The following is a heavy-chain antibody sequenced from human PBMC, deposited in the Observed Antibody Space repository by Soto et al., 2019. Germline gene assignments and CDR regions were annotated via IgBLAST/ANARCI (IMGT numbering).Heavy chain of an antibody. CDR2: IRSKTHNYAT. Sequence: EVQLVESGGGLVQPGESLKLSCAASGFTLSGSAEHWVRQASGKGLEWVGRIRSKTHNYATDYIASVKGRFTMSRDDSNNTAYLQMNGLKTDDTAVYYCTRSGGSYSFGYWGQGTLVTVSS. CDR3: TRSGGSYSFGY. V-gene: IGHV3-73*02. J-gene: IGHJ4*02. D-gene: IGHD1-26*01. CDR1: GFTLSGSA.